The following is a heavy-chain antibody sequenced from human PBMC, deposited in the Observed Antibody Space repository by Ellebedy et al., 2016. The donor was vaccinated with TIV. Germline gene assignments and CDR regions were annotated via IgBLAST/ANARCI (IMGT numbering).Heavy chain of an antibody. V-gene: IGHV1-2*02. CDR2: INPGSGAT. D-gene: IGHD1-7*01. J-gene: IGHJ4*02. CDR3: LRDRQGRNYQPGDC. Sequence: AASVKVSCKASGYTLTGYYMHWVRQAPGQGLEWMGWINPGSGATDYAPRFQGRVTLTRDTSINTAYMELSRLTSDDTAVYYCLRDRQGRNYQPGDCWGQGTLVTVSS. CDR1: GYTLTGYY.